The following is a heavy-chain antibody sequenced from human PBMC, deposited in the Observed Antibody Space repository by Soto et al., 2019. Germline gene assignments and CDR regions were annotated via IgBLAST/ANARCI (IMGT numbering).Heavy chain of an antibody. CDR3: AKSIQPHSRYYYGMDV. J-gene: IGHJ6*02. Sequence: GGSLRLSCAASGFTFSSYDMSWVRQAPGKGLEWVSAISGSGCSKYDADSVKGRFTISRDNSKNTLHLQMNSMRAEDTDVYYGAKSIQPHSRYYYGMDVWGQGTTVTVSS. V-gene: IGHV3-23*01. D-gene: IGHD5-18*01. CDR1: GFTFSSYD. CDR2: ISGSGCSK.